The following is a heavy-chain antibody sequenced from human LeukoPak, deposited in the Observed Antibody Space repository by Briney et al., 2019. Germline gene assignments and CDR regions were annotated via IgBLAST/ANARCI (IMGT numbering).Heavy chain of an antibody. Sequence: SETLSLTCAVSGGSFSGYYWSWIRQPPGKGLEWIGEINHSGSTNYNPSLKSRVTISVDTSKNQFSLKLSSVTAADTAVYYCARKGYSGSYGTNYWGQGTLVTVSS. CDR3: ARKGYSGSYGTNY. V-gene: IGHV4-34*01. J-gene: IGHJ4*02. CDR2: INHSGST. CDR1: GGSFSGYY. D-gene: IGHD1-26*01.